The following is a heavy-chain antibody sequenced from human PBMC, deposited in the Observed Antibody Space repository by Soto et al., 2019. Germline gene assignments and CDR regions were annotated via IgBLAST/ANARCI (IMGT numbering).Heavy chain of an antibody. CDR3: AKDILKRPDTAMDPQLGFDP. J-gene: IGHJ5*02. Sequence: PGGSLRLSCAASGFTFSCYAMSWVRQAPGKGLEWVSAISGSGGSTYYADSVKGRFTISRDNSKNTLYLQMNSLRAEDTAVYYCAKDILKRPDTAMDPQLGFDPWGQGTLVTVSS. D-gene: IGHD5-18*01. V-gene: IGHV3-23*01. CDR1: GFTFSCYA. CDR2: ISGSGGST.